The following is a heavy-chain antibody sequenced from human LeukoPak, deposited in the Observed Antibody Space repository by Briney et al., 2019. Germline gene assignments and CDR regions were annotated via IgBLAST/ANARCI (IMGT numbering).Heavy chain of an antibody. CDR2: IWYDGSDK. CDR1: GFTFSSHG. J-gene: IGHJ4*02. V-gene: IGHV3-33*06. D-gene: IGHD1-26*01. Sequence: GGSLRLSCAAAGFTFSSHGMLWVCQAPGKGLEWVAVIWYDGSDKYYADSVKGRFTISRDNSKDTLYLQMNSLRADDTAVYYCAKDSFPGLVPGGLFDYWGQGTLVTVSS. CDR3: AKDSFPGLVPGGLFDY.